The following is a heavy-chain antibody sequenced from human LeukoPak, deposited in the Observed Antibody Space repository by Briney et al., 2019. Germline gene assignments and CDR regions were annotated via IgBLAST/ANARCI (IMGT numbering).Heavy chain of an antibody. CDR3: ARVLANYYDSSGYYPDAFDI. CDR1: GGYISSYY. J-gene: IGHJ3*02. CDR2: IYYSGST. V-gene: IGHV4-59*01. Sequence: SETLSLTCTVSGGYISSYYWSWIRQPPGKGLEWIGYIYYSGSTNYNPSLKSRVTISVDTSKNQFSLKLSSVTAADTAVYYCARVLANYYDSSGYYPDAFDIWGQGAMVTVSS. D-gene: IGHD3-22*01.